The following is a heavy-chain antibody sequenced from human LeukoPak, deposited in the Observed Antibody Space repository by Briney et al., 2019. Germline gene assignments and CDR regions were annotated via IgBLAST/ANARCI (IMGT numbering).Heavy chain of an antibody. CDR3: AKERGYRAAAGKAFDY. CDR2: ISYDGRNK. J-gene: IGHJ4*02. CDR1: EFTFSTYG. V-gene: IGHV3-30*18. Sequence: GGSLRLSCAASEFTFSTYGMHWVRQTPGKGLEWVAVISYDGRNKYYADSMKGRFTISRDNSKNTLYLQMNSLGAEDTAVYYCAKERGYRAAAGKAFDYWGQGTLVTVSS. D-gene: IGHD6-13*01.